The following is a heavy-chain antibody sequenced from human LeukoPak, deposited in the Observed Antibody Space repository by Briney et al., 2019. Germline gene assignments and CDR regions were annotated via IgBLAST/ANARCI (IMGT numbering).Heavy chain of an antibody. V-gene: IGHV4-59*11. CDR3: ARGTSTVTTTIDY. D-gene: IGHD4-17*01. J-gene: IGHJ4*02. CDR1: GGSISSHY. CDR2: IYYSGST. Sequence: PSETLSLTCTVSGGSISSHYWSWIRQPPGKGLEWIGYIYYSGSTNYNPSLKSRVTISVDTSKNQFSLKLSSVTAADTAVYYCARGTSTVTTTIDYWGQGTLVTVSS.